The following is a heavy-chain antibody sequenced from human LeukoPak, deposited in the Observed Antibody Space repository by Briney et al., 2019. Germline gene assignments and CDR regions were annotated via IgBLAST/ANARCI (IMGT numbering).Heavy chain of an antibody. CDR3: ARGLNSGSQSY. Sequence: GGSLRLSCAASGFTFSSYSMNWVRQAPGKGLEWVSSISSSSSYIYYADSVKGQFTISRDNAKNSLYLQMNSLRAEDTAVYYCARGLNSGSQSYWGQGTLVTVSS. CDR1: GFTFSSYS. CDR2: ISSSSSYI. V-gene: IGHV3-21*01. D-gene: IGHD1-26*01. J-gene: IGHJ4*02.